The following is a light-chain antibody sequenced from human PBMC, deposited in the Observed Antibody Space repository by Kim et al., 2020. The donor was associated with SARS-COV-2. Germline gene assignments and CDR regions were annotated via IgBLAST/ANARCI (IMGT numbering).Light chain of an antibody. J-gene: IGKJ1*01. CDR3: QQADSFPWT. CDR1: QGIVSW. V-gene: IGKV1-12*01. Sequence: DIQMTQSPSSVSASVGDRVTITCRASQGIVSWLAWYQQKPGKAPELLMYAASSLQTGVPSRFSGSGSGTDFTLTISSLQPEDFATYYCQQADSFPWTFGQGTKVDIK. CDR2: AAS.